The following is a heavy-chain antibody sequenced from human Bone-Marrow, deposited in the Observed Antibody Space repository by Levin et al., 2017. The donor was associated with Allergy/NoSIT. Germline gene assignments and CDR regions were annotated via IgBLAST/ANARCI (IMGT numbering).Heavy chain of an antibody. J-gene: IGHJ4*02. Sequence: PRASVKVSCKASGYTFNTYAIHWVRQAPGQRLEWMGWINAGDGKSEYSQKFQRRVTITRDTSASTAYMELSSLRSEDTAVYYCARGRGNYYFDYWGQGALVTVSS. D-gene: IGHD3-16*01. V-gene: IGHV1-3*01. CDR1: GYTFNTYA. CDR3: ARGRGNYYFDY. CDR2: INAGDGKS.